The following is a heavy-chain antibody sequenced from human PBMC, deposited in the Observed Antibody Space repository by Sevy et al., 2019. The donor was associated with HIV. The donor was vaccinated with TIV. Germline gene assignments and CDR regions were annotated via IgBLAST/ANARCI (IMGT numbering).Heavy chain of an antibody. J-gene: IGHJ3*02. CDR1: GFTVSSNY. CDR3: ASHSSGSYDGFDI. D-gene: IGHD6-19*01. CDR2: IYSAGST. Sequence: GGSLRLSCAASGFTVSSNYMSWVRQAPGKGLEWVSVIYSAGSTYYADSVKGRFTISIYNSKNTLYLQMNSLRAEDTAVYYCASHSSGSYDGFDIWGQGTMVTVSS. V-gene: IGHV3-53*01.